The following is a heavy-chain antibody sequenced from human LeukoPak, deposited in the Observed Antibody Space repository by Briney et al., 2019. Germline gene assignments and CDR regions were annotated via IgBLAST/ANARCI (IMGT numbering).Heavy chain of an antibody. CDR3: ARSQSDFWTGNSGIFDY. V-gene: IGHV4-4*02. D-gene: IGHD3/OR15-3a*01. J-gene: IGHJ4*02. CDR2: IYHSGST. Sequence: SGTLSLTCAVSGGSISSSNWWSWVRQPPGKVLEWIGEIYHSGSTNYNPSLKSRVTISVDKSKNQFSLKLSSVTAADTAVYYCARSQSDFWTGNSGIFDYWGQGTLVTVSS. CDR1: GGSISSSNW.